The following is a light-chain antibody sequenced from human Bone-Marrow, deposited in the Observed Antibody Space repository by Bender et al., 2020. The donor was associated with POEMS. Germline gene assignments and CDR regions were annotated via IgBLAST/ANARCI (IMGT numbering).Light chain of an antibody. CDR2: EVS. J-gene: IGLJ3*02. CDR1: SSNTGSGYD. V-gene: IGLV1-40*01. Sequence: QSVLTQPPSVSGAPGQRVTISCTGSSSNTGSGYDINWYQHLPGTAPKLMIYEVSQRPSGVSNRFSGSKSGNTASLTISGLRAEDEADYYCSSYAGSNNLVFGGGTKLTVL. CDR3: SSYAGSNNLV.